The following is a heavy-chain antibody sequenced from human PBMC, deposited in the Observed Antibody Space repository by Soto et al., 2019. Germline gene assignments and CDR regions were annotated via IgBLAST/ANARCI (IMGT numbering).Heavy chain of an antibody. CDR1: GGSISSSSYY. D-gene: IGHD1-1*01. V-gene: IGHV4-39*01. CDR2: IYYSGNT. Sequence: QLQLQESGPGLVKPSETLSLTCTVSGGSISSSSYYWGWIRQPPGKGLEWIGSIYYSGNTYYNPSLKSRVTISVDTSKNQFSLKLSSVTAADTAVYYCARPTRAGCFDYWGQGTLVTVSS. J-gene: IGHJ4*02. CDR3: ARPTRAGCFDY.